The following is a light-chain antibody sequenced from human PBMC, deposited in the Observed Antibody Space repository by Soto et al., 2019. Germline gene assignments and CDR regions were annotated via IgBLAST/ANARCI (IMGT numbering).Light chain of an antibody. CDR2: ATS. CDR1: QGISNY. Sequence: DIQMTQSPSSLAASVGDRVTITCRASQGISNYLAWYQQKPGKVPKLMIYATSTLQSVVPSRFSGTGSATNFTLTISSLQPEDFATYYCQKYNSAPYTFGQGTKLEIK. J-gene: IGKJ2*01. V-gene: IGKV1-27*01. CDR3: QKYNSAPYT.